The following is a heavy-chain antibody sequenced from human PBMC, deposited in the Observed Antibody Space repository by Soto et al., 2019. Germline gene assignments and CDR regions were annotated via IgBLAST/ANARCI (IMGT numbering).Heavy chain of an antibody. CDR2: IYSGGST. CDR1: GFIVSNNY. V-gene: IGHV3-53*01. J-gene: IGHJ4*02. D-gene: IGHD6-13*01. Sequence: GGSLRLSFAASGFIVSNNYISWVRQAPGKGLEWVSFIYSGGSTYYADSVRGRFTISRDNSKKTLYLEMDSLRVEDTAVYYCAMALIAAADTMDYYFDXWGQLALWTVSX. CDR3: AMALIAAADTMDYYFDX.